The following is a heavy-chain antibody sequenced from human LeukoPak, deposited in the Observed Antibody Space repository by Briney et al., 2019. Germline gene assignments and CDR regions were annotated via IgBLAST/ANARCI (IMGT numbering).Heavy chain of an antibody. Sequence: PSETLSLTCTVSSGSISSSSYYWGWIRQPPGKGLEWIGSIYYSGSTYYNPSLKSRVTISVDTPKIQFSLNLSSVTAADTAVYYCARVETGIAEDYRYYYYMDVWGKGTTVTVSS. D-gene: IGHD6-13*01. CDR1: SGSISSSSYY. V-gene: IGHV4-39*07. J-gene: IGHJ6*03. CDR2: IYYSGST. CDR3: ARVETGIAEDYRYYYYMDV.